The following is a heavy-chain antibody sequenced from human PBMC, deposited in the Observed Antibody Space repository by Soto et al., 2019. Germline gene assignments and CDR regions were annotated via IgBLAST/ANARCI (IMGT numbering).Heavy chain of an antibody. J-gene: IGHJ6*02. V-gene: IGHV3-33*01. CDR2: IWYDGSNK. Sequence: QVQLVESGGGVVQPGRSLRLSCAASGFTLSTYGIHWVRQAPDKGLEWVAVIWYDGSNKYYADSVKGRFTISRDNSKNTLYLQMNSLRAEDTAVYYCASEYCSGGRCYYYGMDVWGQGTTVTVSS. CDR3: ASEYCSGGRCYYYGMDV. CDR1: GFTLSTYG. D-gene: IGHD2-15*01.